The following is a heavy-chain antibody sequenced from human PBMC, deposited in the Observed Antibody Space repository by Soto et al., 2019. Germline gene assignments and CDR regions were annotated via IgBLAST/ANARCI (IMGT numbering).Heavy chain of an antibody. J-gene: IGHJ6*03. V-gene: IGHV3-64*01. CDR2: ISSNGVGT. D-gene: IGHD6-6*01. CDR1: GFTLSGYA. Sequence: GGSLRLSCAASGFTLSGYAVDWVRQAPGKGLEYVSGISSNGVGTYYANSVQGRFTISRDNSKNTVYLQMGSLRPEDMAVYYCARRARPDFYYMDVWGKGTTVTVSS. CDR3: ARRARPDFYYMDV.